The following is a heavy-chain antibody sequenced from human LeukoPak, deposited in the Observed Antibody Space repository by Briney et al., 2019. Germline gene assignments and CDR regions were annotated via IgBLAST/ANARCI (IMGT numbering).Heavy chain of an antibody. J-gene: IGHJ4*02. Sequence: GGSLRLSCAASGFIFSSYSMQWVRQAPGKGLEWVAIISYDGSNKFYGDSVKGRFTISRDNSKNAVYLQMNSLGAQDTAVYYCAEGGTTVTRYVDYWGQGTLVTVSS. CDR2: ISYDGSNK. CDR3: AEGGTTVTRYVDY. V-gene: IGHV3-30*18. CDR1: GFIFSSYS. D-gene: IGHD4-17*01.